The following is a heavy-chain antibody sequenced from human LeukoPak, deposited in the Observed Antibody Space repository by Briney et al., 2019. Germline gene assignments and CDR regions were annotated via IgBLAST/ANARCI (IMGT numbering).Heavy chain of an antibody. CDR2: INTNTGNP. CDR3: ARGAVANGRYYFDY. CDR1: GYTFTTYT. D-gene: IGHD6-19*01. V-gene: IGHV7-4-1*02. Sequence: GASVKVSCKASGYTFTTYTMNWVRQGPGQGLEWMGWINTNTGNPTYAQGFTGRFVFSLDTSVSTAYLQISSLKAEDTAVYYCARGAVANGRYYFDYWGQGTLVTVSS. J-gene: IGHJ4*02.